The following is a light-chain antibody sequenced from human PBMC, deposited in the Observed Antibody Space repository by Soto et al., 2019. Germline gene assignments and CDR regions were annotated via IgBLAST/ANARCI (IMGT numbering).Light chain of an antibody. CDR3: HQRQSWPRT. J-gene: IGKJ1*01. V-gene: IGKV3-11*01. CDR1: QVSNSS. CDR2: RAS. Sequence: SVLTQSPATLSSEPRDSVALSCRSSQVSNSSLAWYQHRPGQAPRLLIYRASSRAAGIPARFSGSGSGTDFTLTISNVEPEDFAVYYCHQRQSWPRTFGQGTKVDIK.